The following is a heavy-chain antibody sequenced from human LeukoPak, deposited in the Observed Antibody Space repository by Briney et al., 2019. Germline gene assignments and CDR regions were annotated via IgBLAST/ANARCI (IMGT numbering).Heavy chain of an antibody. D-gene: IGHD2-2*01. J-gene: IGHJ4*02. CDR1: GGSISSYY. CDR3: ARDLGYCSSTSCGGYFDY. CDR2: IYYRGNT. V-gene: IGHV4-59*08. Sequence: SETLSLTCTVSGGSISSYYWTWIRQPPGKGLEWIGYIYYRGNTKYNPSLKSRVSISVDTSKNQFSLNLSSVTAADTAVYYCARDLGYCSSTSCGGYFDYWGQGTLVTVSS.